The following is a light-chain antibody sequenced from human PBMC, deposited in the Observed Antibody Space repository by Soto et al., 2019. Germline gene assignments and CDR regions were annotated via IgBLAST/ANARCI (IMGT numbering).Light chain of an antibody. CDR3: QQVNSYPFT. Sequence: DIPLTQSPSFLSASVGDRVTITCRASQGISNYLAWYQQKAGKAHNLLIYAASTLQSGVPSRFSGSGSGTEFTLTISSLQPEDFATYYCQQVNSYPFTFGQGTRLEIK. J-gene: IGKJ5*01. CDR2: AAS. V-gene: IGKV1-9*01. CDR1: QGISNY.